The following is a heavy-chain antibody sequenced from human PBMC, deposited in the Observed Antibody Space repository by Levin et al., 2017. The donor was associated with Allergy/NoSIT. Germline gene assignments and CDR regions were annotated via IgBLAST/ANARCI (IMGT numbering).Heavy chain of an antibody. J-gene: IGHJ6*03. V-gene: IGHV3-33*01. CDR3: ARVLRFYYYYYMDV. CDR2: IWDDGYKK. CDR1: GFTFSSYG. Sequence: QSGGSLRLSCAASGFTFSSYGMHWVRQAPGKGLEWVAVIWDDGYKKYYADSVKGRFTISRDNPKNTLYLQMNSLRAEDTAVYYCARVLRFYYYYYMDVWGKGTTVTVSS. D-gene: IGHD5-12*01.